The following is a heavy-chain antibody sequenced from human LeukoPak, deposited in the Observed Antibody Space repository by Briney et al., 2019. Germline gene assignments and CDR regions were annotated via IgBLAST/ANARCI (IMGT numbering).Heavy chain of an antibody. CDR2: LSHTSGSE. CDR1: GFTFSYYD. Sequence: GGSLRLSCTASGFTFSYYDMNWVRQAPGKGLEWISYLSHTSGSEYFADSVRGRFTVSRDNAQNSFYLQMDSLRVEDTAVYYCARDHTSDHFFDSWGQGTLVTVSS. V-gene: IGHV3-48*01. D-gene: IGHD2/OR15-2a*01. CDR3: ARDHTSDHFFDS. J-gene: IGHJ4*02.